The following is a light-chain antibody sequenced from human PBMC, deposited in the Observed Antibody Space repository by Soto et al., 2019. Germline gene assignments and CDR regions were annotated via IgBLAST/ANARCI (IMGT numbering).Light chain of an antibody. CDR1: QSLLSNSNNRHS. CDR2: CAS. CDR3: YQYEHTPPCT. J-gene: IGKJ1*01. Sequence: DIVMTQSPDSLTVSLGERATINCKSSQSLLSNSNNRHSIAWYQQKPGQAPRLLIYCASTRESGVPDRFSGSGSGTDFTLPIRSVQTEDVAVYFCYQYEHTPPCTFGRGTKVEIK. V-gene: IGKV4-1*01.